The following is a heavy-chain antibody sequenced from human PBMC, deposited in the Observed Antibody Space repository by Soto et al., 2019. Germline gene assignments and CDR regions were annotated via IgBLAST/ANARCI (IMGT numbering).Heavy chain of an antibody. CDR2: INHSGST. CDR1: GGSFSGYY. J-gene: IGHJ4*02. V-gene: IGHV4-34*01. Sequence: PSETLSLTCAVYGGSFSGYYWSWIRQPPGKGLEWIGEINHSGSTNYNPSLKSRVTISVDTSKNQFSLKLSSVTAADTAVYYCARSLAAAGQGDYWGQGTLVPVSS. D-gene: IGHD6-13*01. CDR3: ARSLAAAGQGDY.